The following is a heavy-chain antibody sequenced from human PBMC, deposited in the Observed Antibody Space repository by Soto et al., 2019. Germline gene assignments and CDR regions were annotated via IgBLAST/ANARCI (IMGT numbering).Heavy chain of an antibody. Sequence: GGSLRLSCAASGFTFSDSYMSWIRQAPGKGLEWISYITFSGNTVYYADSLKGRFTISRDNAKNSLYLQMNRLRAEDTAVYYCASDPYYYASGYWGQGTLVTVSS. D-gene: IGHD3-10*01. J-gene: IGHJ4*02. CDR2: ITFSGNTV. CDR3: ASDPYYYASGY. V-gene: IGHV3-11*01. CDR1: GFTFSDSY.